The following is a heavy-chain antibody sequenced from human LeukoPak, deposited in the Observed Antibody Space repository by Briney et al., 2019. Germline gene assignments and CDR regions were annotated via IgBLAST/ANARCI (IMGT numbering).Heavy chain of an antibody. Sequence: SETLSLTCAVSGGSISSSNWWSWVRQPPGKGLEWIGEIYHSGSTNYNPSLKSRVTISVDTSKNQFSLKLSSVTAADTAVYYCARVSVVTDYYFDYWGQGTLVTVSS. CDR2: IYHSGST. CDR1: GGSISSSNW. D-gene: IGHD3-22*01. V-gene: IGHV4-4*02. J-gene: IGHJ4*02. CDR3: ARVSVVTDYYFDY.